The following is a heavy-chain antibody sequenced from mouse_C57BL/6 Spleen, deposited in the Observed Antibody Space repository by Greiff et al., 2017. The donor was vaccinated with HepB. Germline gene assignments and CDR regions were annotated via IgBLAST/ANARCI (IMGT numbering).Heavy chain of an antibody. CDR1: GYTFTDYY. CDR2: INPNNGGT. Sequence: EVKVVESGPELVKPGASVKISCKASGYTFTDYYMNWVKQSHGKSLEWIGDINPNNGGTSYNQKFKGKATLTVDKSSSTAYMELRSLTSEDSAVYYCARWGRDYFDYWGQGTTLTVSS. J-gene: IGHJ2*01. D-gene: IGHD6-1*01. V-gene: IGHV1-26*01. CDR3: ARWGRDYFDY.